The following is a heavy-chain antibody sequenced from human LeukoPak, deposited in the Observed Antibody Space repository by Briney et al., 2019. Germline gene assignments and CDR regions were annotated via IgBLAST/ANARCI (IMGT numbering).Heavy chain of an antibody. CDR1: GFTFSSYG. Sequence: GGSLRLSCAASGFTFSSYGMHWVRQAPGKGLEWVAVIWYDGSNKYYADSVKGRFTISRDNSKNTLYLQMNSLRAEDTAVYYCARRGLSPSYYYYYYTDVWGKGTTVTVSS. J-gene: IGHJ6*03. CDR3: ARRGLSPSYYYYYYTDV. CDR2: IWYDGSNK. V-gene: IGHV3-33*01.